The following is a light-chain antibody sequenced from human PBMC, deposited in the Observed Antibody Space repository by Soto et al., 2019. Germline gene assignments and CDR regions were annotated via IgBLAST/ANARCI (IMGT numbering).Light chain of an antibody. CDR2: AAS. J-gene: IGKJ1*01. V-gene: IGKV1-27*01. Sequence: DIQMPQSPSSLSASVGDRVTITCRASQGISNYLAWYQQKPGKVPKLLIFAASTLHSGVPSRFSGSGSGTDFTLTISSLQPEDVATYYCQKYNSARWTFGQGTKVEIK. CDR3: QKYNSARWT. CDR1: QGISNY.